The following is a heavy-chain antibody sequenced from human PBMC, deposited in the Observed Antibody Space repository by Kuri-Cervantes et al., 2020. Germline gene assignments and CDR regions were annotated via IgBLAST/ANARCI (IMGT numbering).Heavy chain of an antibody. V-gene: IGHV4-38-2*02. J-gene: IGHJ4*02. CDR2: IYHSGST. D-gene: IGHD5-24*01. CDR3: ARGPTEIYYFDY. CDR1: GYSISSGYY. Sequence: SETLSLTCTVSGYSISSGYYWGWIRQPPGKGLEWIGSIYHSGSTYYNPSLKSRVTISVDTSKNQFSLKLSSVTPEDTAVYYCARGPTEIYYFDYWGQGTLVTVSS.